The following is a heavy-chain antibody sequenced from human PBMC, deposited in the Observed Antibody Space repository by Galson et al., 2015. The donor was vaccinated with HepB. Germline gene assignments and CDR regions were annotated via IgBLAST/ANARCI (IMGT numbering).Heavy chain of an antibody. CDR1: GGTFSSYT. CDR3: ARVKYYYDSSGFSGSYYYYGMDV. V-gene: IGHV1-69*02. D-gene: IGHD3-22*01. CDR2: IIPILGIA. J-gene: IGHJ6*02. Sequence: SVKVSCKASGGTFSSYTISWVRQAPGQGLEWMGRIIPILGIANYAQKFQGRVTITADKSTSTAYMELSSLRSEDTAVYYCARVKYYYDSSGFSGSYYYYGMDVWGQGTTVTVSS.